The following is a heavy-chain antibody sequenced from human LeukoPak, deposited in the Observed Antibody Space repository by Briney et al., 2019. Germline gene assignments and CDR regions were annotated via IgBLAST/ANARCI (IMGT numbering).Heavy chain of an antibody. J-gene: IGHJ4*02. CDR1: GGSISSYY. CDR3: ARDRPYYDFWSGYYKEAAFDY. V-gene: IGHV4-4*07. Sequence: SETVSLTCTVSGGSISSYYWSWIRQPAGKGLEWIGRIYTSGSTNYNPSLKSRVTMSVDTSKNQFSLKLSSVTAADTAVYYCARDRPYYDFWSGYYKEAAFDYWGQGTLVTVSS. CDR2: IYTSGST. D-gene: IGHD3-3*01.